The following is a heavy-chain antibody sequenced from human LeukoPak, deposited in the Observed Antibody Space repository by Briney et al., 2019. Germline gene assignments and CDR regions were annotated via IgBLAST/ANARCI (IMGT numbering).Heavy chain of an antibody. CDR3: AKYAVRETFFGDY. CDR2: ISYDGSNK. CDR1: GFTFSSYG. J-gene: IGHJ4*02. D-gene: IGHD3-3*01. Sequence: QAGGSLRLSCAASGFTFSSYGMHWVRQAPGKGLEWVAVISYDGSNKYYADSVKGRFTISRDNSMDTVYLQMNSLRAEDTGVYYCAKYAVRETFFGDYWGQGTLVAVSS. V-gene: IGHV3-30*18.